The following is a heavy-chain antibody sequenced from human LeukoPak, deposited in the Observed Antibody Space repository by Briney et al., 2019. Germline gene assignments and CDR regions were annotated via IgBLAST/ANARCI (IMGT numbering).Heavy chain of an antibody. CDR2: FDPEDGET. V-gene: IGHV1-24*01. J-gene: IGHJ4*02. Sequence: ASVKVSCKVSGYTLTELSMHWVRQAPGKGLEWMGGFDPEDGETIYAQKFQGRVTMTEDTSTDTAYMELSSLRAEDTAVYYCATGVPPVRGVIHRGLLWGQGTLVTVSS. D-gene: IGHD3-10*01. CDR3: ATGVPPVRGVIHRGLL. CDR1: GYTLTELS.